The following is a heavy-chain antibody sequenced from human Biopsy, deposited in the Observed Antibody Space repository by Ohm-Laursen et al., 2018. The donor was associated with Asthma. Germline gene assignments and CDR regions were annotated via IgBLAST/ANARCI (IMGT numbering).Heavy chain of an antibody. Sequence: TLSLTCTVSGGSVSSGSYYWSWIRQPPGKGLEWIGYIYYSGSTNYNPSLKSRVTISVDTSKNQFSLKLSSVTAADTAVYYCARWGSFGFDYWGQGTLVTVSS. V-gene: IGHV4-61*01. CDR3: ARWGSFGFDY. CDR2: IYYSGST. CDR1: GGSVSSGSYY. J-gene: IGHJ4*02. D-gene: IGHD7-27*01.